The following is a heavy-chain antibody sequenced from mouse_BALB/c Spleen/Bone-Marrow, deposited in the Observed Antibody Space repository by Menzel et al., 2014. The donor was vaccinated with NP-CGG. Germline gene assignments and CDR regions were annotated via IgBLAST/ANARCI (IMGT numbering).Heavy chain of an antibody. Sequence: VHLVESGAELVRPGASVKLSCKASGYTFTSYWINWVKQRPGQGLEWIGNIYPSDSYTNYNQKFKDKATLTVDKSSSTAYMQLSSPTSEDSAVYYCTRRGTGNAMDYWGQGTSVTVSS. CDR1: GYTFTSYW. D-gene: IGHD3-3*01. CDR2: IYPSDSYT. V-gene: IGHV1-69*02. CDR3: TRRGTGNAMDY. J-gene: IGHJ4*01.